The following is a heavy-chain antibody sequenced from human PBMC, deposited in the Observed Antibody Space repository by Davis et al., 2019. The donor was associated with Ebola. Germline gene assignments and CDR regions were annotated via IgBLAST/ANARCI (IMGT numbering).Heavy chain of an antibody. CDR2: ISYDGSNK. D-gene: IGHD1-26*01. CDR3: ATLPGYY. J-gene: IGHJ4*02. Sequence: GESLKISCAASGFTFNNYAMHWVRQAPGKGLEWVAVISYDGSNKYYADSVKGRFTISRDNAKNTLYLQMNNLRVEDTAVYYCATLPGYYWGQGTLVTVSS. V-gene: IGHV3-30-3*01. CDR1: GFTFNNYA.